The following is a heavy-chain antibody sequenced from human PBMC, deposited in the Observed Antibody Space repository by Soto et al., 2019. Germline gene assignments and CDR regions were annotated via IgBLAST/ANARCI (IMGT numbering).Heavy chain of an antibody. V-gene: IGHV3-23*01. CDR2: ISGSGGST. Sequence: PGGSLRLSCAASGFTFSSYAMSWVRQAPGKGLEWVSAISGSGGSTYYADSVKGRFTISRDNSKNTLYLQMNSLRAEDTAVYYCAKVVDGSYYDFWSGFPRSSDPWGQGTLVTVSS. CDR1: GFTFSSYA. D-gene: IGHD3-3*01. CDR3: AKVVDGSYYDFWSGFPRSSDP. J-gene: IGHJ5*02.